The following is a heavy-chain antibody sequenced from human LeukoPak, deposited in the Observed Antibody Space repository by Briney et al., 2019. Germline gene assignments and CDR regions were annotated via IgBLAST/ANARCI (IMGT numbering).Heavy chain of an antibody. D-gene: IGHD3-10*01. CDR3: ASMLGSGSGNYLFDF. CDR2: VHYSGRT. J-gene: IGHJ4*02. V-gene: IGHV4-59*02. CDR1: DGSVRSYY. Sequence: SETLSLICTVSDGSVRSYYWSWIRRPPGKGLEWIGYVHYSGRTSYNPSLNSQVTISLDTSKNQFSLKVNSVTAADTAVYYCASMLGSGSGNYLFDFWGQGTLVTVPS.